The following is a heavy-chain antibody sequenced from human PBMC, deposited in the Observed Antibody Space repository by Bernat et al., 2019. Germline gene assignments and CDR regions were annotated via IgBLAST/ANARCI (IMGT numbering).Heavy chain of an antibody. V-gene: IGHV4-34*01. CDR2: INHSGST. CDR1: GGSFSGYY. Sequence: QVQLQQWGAGLLKPSETLSLTCAVYGGSFSGYYWSWIRQPPGKGLEWIGEINHSGSTNYNPSLKSRVTISVDTSKNQFSLKLSSVTAADTAVYYCARHPITMVRGVLLPYGMDVWGQGTTVTVSS. D-gene: IGHD3-10*01. J-gene: IGHJ6*02. CDR3: ARHPITMVRGVLLPYGMDV.